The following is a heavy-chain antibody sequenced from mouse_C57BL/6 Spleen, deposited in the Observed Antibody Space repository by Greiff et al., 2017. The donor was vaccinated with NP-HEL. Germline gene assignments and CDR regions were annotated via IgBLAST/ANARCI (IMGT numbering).Heavy chain of an antibody. J-gene: IGHJ1*03. CDR2: IYPGDGDT. CDR3: ARSWYYGSSYVPYWYFDV. CDR1: GYAFSSSW. D-gene: IGHD1-1*01. V-gene: IGHV1-82*01. Sequence: QVQLKQSGPELVKPGASVKISCKASGYAFSSSWMNWVKQRPGKGLEWIGRIYPGDGDTNYNGKFKGKATLTADKSSSTAYMQLSSLTSEDSAVYFCARSWYYGSSYVPYWYFDVWGTGTTVTVSS.